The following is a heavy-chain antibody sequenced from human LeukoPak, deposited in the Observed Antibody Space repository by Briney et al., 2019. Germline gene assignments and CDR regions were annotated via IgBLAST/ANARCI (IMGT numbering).Heavy chain of an antibody. D-gene: IGHD5-12*01. Sequence: SETLSLTCTVSGGSISSYYWNWIRQPPGKGLEWIGYIFSSGSTNYNPSLKSRVTMSVDTSKNQFSLKLTSVTAADTAVYYCAAQYSGYVRLDYWGQGTLVTVSS. V-gene: IGHV4-59*04. CDR1: GGSISSYY. J-gene: IGHJ4*02. CDR2: IFSSGST. CDR3: AAQYSGYVRLDY.